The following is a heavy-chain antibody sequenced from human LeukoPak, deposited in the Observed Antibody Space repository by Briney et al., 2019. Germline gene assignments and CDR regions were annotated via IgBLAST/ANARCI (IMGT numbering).Heavy chain of an antibody. CDR1: GGSISSGGYS. V-gene: IGHV4-61*02. D-gene: IGHD3-10*01. Sequence: SQTLSLTCAVSGGSISSGGYSWSWIRQPAGKGLEWMGRIYNSGSTNYNPSLKSRVTISTDMSKNQFSLKLTSVTAADTAVYYCARASMVRGVIGAFDIWGQGTMVTVSS. CDR3: ARASMVRGVIGAFDI. J-gene: IGHJ3*02. CDR2: IYNSGST.